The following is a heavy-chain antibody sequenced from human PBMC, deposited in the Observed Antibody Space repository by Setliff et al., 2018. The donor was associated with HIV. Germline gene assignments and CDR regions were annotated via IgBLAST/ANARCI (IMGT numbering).Heavy chain of an antibody. CDR2: ISAYNGNT. Sequence: ASVKVSCKASGYSFTTFGVTWVRQAPGQGLEWMGWISAYNGNTNYAQKLQGRVTMTTDTSASTAYMELSSLRSEDTAVYFCARGSTSSWSYHYMDVWGKGTTVTVSS. V-gene: IGHV1-18*01. CDR3: ARGSTSSWSYHYMDV. D-gene: IGHD6-6*01. J-gene: IGHJ6*03. CDR1: GYSFTTFG.